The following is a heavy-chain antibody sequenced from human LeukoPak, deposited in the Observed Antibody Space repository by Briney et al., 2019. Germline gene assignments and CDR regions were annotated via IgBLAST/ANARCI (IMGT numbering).Heavy chain of an antibody. D-gene: IGHD2-21*02. CDR1: GGSISSSSYY. Sequence: SETLSLTCTVSGGSISSSSYYWGWIRQPPGKGLEWIGSIYYSGSTYYNPSLESRVTISVDTSKNQFSLTLSSVTAADTAVYYCARHWVVVTARDNWFDPWGQGTLVTVSS. CDR3: ARHWVVVTARDNWFDP. CDR2: IYYSGST. V-gene: IGHV4-39*01. J-gene: IGHJ5*02.